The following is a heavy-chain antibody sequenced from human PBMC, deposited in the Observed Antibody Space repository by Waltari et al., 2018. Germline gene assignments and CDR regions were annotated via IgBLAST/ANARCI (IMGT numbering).Heavy chain of an antibody. CDR3: AGGGSYGLVGPFDD. CDR2: NIPNLETA. CDR1: GGTFSSYA. J-gene: IGHJ4*02. D-gene: IGHD5-18*01. V-gene: IGHV1-69*01. Sequence: QVQLVQSGAEVKKPGSSVKVSCKASGGTFSSYAISWVRQAPGQGLEWMGGNIPNLETANYVQTVQSIVTSTADESKSTAYMELGSLRSEDTAVYYCAGGGSYGLVGPFDDWGQGTLVTVSS.